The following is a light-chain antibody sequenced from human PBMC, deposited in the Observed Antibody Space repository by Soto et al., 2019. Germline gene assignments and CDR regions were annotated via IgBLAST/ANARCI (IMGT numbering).Light chain of an antibody. J-gene: IGKJ1*01. CDR2: KAS. CDR3: QHYNSYSEA. V-gene: IGKV1-5*03. CDR1: QTISSW. Sequence: DIQMTQSPSTLSGSVGDRVTITCRASQTISSWLAWYQQKPGKAPKLLLYKASTLKSGVPSRFSCRGSRTEFNLTISSRQPDDFATYYSQHYNSYSEAFGQGTKVELK.